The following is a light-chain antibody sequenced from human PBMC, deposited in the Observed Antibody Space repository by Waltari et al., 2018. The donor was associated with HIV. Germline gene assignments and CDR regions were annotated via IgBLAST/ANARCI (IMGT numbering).Light chain of an antibody. V-gene: IGLV2-14*01. CDR1: TSDISDFNF. J-gene: IGLJ3*02. Sequence: HSALTQPASVSGSPGQSITISCTGPTSDISDFNFVSWYQQSPGRSPKLIIFEVYSRPSGISDPFSGSKSGVTASLPISALRAEDEADYFCSSYSARGFVVFGGGTKVTVL. CDR3: SSYSARGFVV. CDR2: EVY.